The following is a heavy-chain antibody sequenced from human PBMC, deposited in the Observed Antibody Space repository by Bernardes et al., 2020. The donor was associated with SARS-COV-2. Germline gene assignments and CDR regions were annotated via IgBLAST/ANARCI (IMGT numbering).Heavy chain of an antibody. Sequence: GGSLRLSCAASGFTFSSYWMHWVRQAPGKGLMWVSRLNSDGRTTTYADSVKGRFTISRDNTKNTLYLQMNSLRAEDTGVYYCVRGPSDGHGRFEYWGQGTLGTVSS. J-gene: IGHJ4*02. CDR2: LNSDGRTT. CDR1: GFTFSSYW. V-gene: IGHV3-74*01. CDR3: VRGPSDGHGRFEY.